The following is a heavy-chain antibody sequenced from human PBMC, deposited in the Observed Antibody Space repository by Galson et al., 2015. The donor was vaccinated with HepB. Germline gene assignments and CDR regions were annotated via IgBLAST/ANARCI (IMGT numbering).Heavy chain of an antibody. V-gene: IGHV1-18*01. CDR1: GYTFTSYG. CDR3: ARDVPPLSGYYQGWFDP. CDR2: ISTYSGNT. D-gene: IGHD3-22*01. Sequence: SVKVSCKASGYTFTSYGLSWVRQAPGHGPEWMGRISTYSGNTNYAQKFQDRVTMTTDTSTSTAYMELSSLRSEDTAVYYCARDVPPLSGYYQGWFDPWGQGTLVTVSS. J-gene: IGHJ5*02.